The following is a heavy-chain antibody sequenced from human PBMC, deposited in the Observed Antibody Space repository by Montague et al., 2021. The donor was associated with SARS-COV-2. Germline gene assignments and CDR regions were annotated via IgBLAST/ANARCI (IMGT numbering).Heavy chain of an antibody. CDR3: ARGRFYYDSGELGS. D-gene: IGHD3-22*01. V-gene: IGHV4-4*07. CDR1: GGSTNNYH. Sequence: SETLSLTCTVSGGSTNNYHWSWIRQPAGKGLEWIGRIHASGISTYNPSXXTRVTMSVDTSKNQFSLKLSSVTAADTAVYYCARGRFYYDSGELGSWGQGTLVTVSS. CDR2: IHASGIS. J-gene: IGHJ5*02.